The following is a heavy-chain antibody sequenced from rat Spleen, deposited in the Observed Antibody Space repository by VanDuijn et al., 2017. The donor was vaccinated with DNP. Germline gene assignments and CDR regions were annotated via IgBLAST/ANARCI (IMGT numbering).Heavy chain of an antibody. CDR1: GFTFSNYY. V-gene: IGHV5-27*01. J-gene: IGHJ2*01. CDR3: TKDAFDY. Sequence: EVQLVESGGGLVQPGGSLRLSCAASGFTFSNYYMAWVRQTPKKGLEWVATISGSGGNTYYRDSVKGRFTISRDNAENTVYLQMNSLRSEDTATYYCTKDAFDYWGQGVMVTVSS. CDR2: ISGSGGNT.